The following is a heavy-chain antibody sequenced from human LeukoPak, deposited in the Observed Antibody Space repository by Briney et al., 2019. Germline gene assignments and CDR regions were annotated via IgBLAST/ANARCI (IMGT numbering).Heavy chain of an antibody. CDR3: ARSAAIPYYYGMDV. CDR1: GVSISSGSYY. D-gene: IGHD2-2*01. J-gene: IGHJ6*02. CDR2: IYTSGST. V-gene: IGHV4-61*02. Sequence: PSETLSLTCTASGVSISSGSYYWGWLRQPAGKGLEWIGRIYTSGSTNDNPSLNSRVTTSVDTSKNQFSLKLSSVTAADTAVYYCARSAAIPYYYGMDVWGQGTTVTGSS.